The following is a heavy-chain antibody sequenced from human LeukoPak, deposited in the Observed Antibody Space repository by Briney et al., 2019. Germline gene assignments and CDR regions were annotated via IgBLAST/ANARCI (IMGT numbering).Heavy chain of an antibody. CDR1: GGSISSGGYY. J-gene: IGHJ4*02. V-gene: IGHV4-30-2*01. CDR3: AREDVAGYFDD. CDR2: IYNSGTT. Sequence: PSETLSLTCTVSGGSISSGGYYWSWIRQPPGTGLEGVGYIYNSGTTYSNPSLRSRVTISVDRSKNHFSLMLSSVTAADTAVYYCAREDVAGYFDDWGQGTLVTV. D-gene: IGHD6-19*01.